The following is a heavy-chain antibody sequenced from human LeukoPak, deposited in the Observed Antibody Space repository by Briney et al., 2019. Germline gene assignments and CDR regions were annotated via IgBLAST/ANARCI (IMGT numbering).Heavy chain of an antibody. D-gene: IGHD1-26*01. CDR2: IYYSGST. CDR3: ARLPIVGATLFDY. Sequence: PSETLSLTCTVSGGSISSSSYYWGWIRQPPGKGLEWIGSIYYSGSTYYNPSLKSRVTISVDTSKNQFSLKLSSVTAADTAVYYCARLPIVGATLFDYWGQGTLVTVSS. CDR1: GGSISSSSYY. J-gene: IGHJ4*02. V-gene: IGHV4-39*01.